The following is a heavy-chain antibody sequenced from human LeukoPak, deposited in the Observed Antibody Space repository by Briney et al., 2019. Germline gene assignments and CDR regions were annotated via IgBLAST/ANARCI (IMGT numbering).Heavy chain of an antibody. CDR1: GGSISSYY. CDR3: ARGRGMITFGGVIVQYFDY. D-gene: IGHD3-16*02. Sequence: SETLSLTCTVSGGSISSYYWSWIRQPPGKGLEWIGYIYYSGSTNYNPSLKSRVTISVDTSKNQFSLKLSSVTAADTAVYYCARGRGMITFGGVIVQYFDYWGQGTLVTVSS. J-gene: IGHJ4*02. V-gene: IGHV4-59*01. CDR2: IYYSGST.